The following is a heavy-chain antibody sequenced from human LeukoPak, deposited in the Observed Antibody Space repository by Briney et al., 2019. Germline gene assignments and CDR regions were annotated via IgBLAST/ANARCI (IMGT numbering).Heavy chain of an antibody. V-gene: IGHV3-66*01. D-gene: IGHD1-26*01. CDR3: ARGRGSYKGDWGAFDI. Sequence: PGGSLRLSCAASGFTFSDYVMTWVRQAPGKGLEWVSVIYSGGSTYYADSVKGRFTISRDNSKNTLYLQMGSLRAEDMAVYYCARGRGSYKGDWGAFDIWGQGTMVTVSS. J-gene: IGHJ3*02. CDR1: GFTFSDYV. CDR2: IYSGGST.